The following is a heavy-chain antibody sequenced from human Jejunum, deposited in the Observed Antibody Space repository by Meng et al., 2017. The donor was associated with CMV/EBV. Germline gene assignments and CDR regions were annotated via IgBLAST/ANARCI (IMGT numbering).Heavy chain of an antibody. Sequence: VQRGQVGTEVKNPGGSVKVPCNASGYTFTSYGISWVRQAPGQGLEWMGWISAYNGNTNYAQKLQGRVTMTTDTSTSTAYMELRSLRSDDTAVYYCAASSSSWYQNWFDPWGQGTLVTVSS. CDR1: GYTFTSYG. CDR2: ISAYNGNT. J-gene: IGHJ5*02. D-gene: IGHD6-13*01. V-gene: IGHV1-18*01. CDR3: AASSSSWYQNWFDP.